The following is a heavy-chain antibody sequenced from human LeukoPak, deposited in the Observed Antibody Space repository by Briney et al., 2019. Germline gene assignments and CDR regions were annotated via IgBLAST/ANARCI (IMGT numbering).Heavy chain of an antibody. CDR2: IRNDGSTK. CDR1: GFTFSSFG. CDR3: GKIRLDSATGY. J-gene: IGHJ4*02. D-gene: IGHD2-15*01. V-gene: IGHV3-30*02. Sequence: GGSLRLSCAASGFTFSSFGMHWVRQAPGKGLEWVAFIRNDGSTKYYADSVKGRFTISRDNFGNTMYLHMNSLRAEDTAVYYCGKIRLDSATGYWGQGTLVTVSS.